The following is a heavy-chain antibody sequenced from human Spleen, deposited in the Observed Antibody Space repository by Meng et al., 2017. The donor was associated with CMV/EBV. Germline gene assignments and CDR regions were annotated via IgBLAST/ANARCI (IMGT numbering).Heavy chain of an antibody. CDR3: ARGLALNYYGSGSYLGY. CDR2: INTNTGNP. Sequence: QVQLGQSGSELKKPGAAVKVSCKASGYTFTSYAMNWVRQAPRQGLEWMGGINTNTGNPTYAKGFTGRFVFSLDTSVSTAYLQISSLKAEDTAVYYCARGLALNYYGSGSYLGYWGQGTLVTVSS. CDR1: GYTFTSYA. V-gene: IGHV7-4-1*02. J-gene: IGHJ4*02. D-gene: IGHD3-10*01.